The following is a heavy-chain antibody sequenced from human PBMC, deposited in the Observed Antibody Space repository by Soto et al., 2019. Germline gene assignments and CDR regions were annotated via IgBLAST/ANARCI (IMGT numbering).Heavy chain of an antibody. CDR3: EAELTFGTVSVV. J-gene: IGHJ6*02. Sequence: QVQLVQSGAEVKKHGSSVKVSCKSSGDTDTNYVISWVRQAPGQGLEWMGGIFPKFGTTYSAQKLQDRLTNTADESTSTVYMLLRSLRLDSTAVYYCEAELTFGTVSVVWGQGTTVTVSS. CDR2: IFPKFGTT. D-gene: IGHD1-7*01. CDR1: GDTDTNYV. V-gene: IGHV1-69*01.